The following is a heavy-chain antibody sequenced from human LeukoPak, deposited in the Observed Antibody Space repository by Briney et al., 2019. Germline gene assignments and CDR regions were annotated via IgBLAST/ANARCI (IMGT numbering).Heavy chain of an antibody. J-gene: IGHJ6*02. V-gene: IGHV3-21*01. D-gene: IGHD3-10*01. CDR2: ISSSSSYI. CDR1: GFTFSSYS. CDR3: ARVGSPTNPRNYGMDV. Sequence: GGSLRLSCAASGFTFSSYSMNWVRQAPGKGLEWVSSISSSSSYIYYADSVKGRFTISRDNAKNSLYLQMNSLRAEDAAVYYCARVGSPTNPRNYGMDVWGQGTTVTVSS.